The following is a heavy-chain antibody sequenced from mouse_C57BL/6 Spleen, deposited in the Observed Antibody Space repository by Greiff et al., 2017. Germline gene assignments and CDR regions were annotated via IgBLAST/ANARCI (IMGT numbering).Heavy chain of an antibody. CDR1: GFTFSDYG. D-gene: IGHD4-1*01. J-gene: IGHJ2*01. Sequence: EVKLEESGGGLVQPGGSLKLSCAASGFTFSDYGMAWVRQAPRKGPEWVAFISNLAYSIYYADTVTGRFTISRENAKNTLYLEMSSLRSEDTAMYYCARQGTGLFDYWGQGTTLTVSS. CDR2: ISNLAYSI. V-gene: IGHV5-15*04. CDR3: ARQGTGLFDY.